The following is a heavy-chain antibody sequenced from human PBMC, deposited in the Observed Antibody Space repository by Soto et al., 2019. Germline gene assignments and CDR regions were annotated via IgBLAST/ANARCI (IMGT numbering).Heavy chain of an antibody. CDR2: IYYSGST. J-gene: IGHJ6*02. CDR1: GSSISSYY. V-gene: IGHV4-59*12. D-gene: IGHD5-12*01. Sequence: PSETLSLTCTVSGSSISSYYWSWIRQPPGKGLEWIGYIYYSGSTNYNPSLKSRVTISVDRSKNQFSLKLSSVTAADTAVYYCARRRGFPYYYGMDVWGQGTTVTVS. CDR3: ARRRGFPYYYGMDV.